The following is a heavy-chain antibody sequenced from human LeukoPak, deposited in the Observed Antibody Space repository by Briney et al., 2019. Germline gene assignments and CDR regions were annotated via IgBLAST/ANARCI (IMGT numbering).Heavy chain of an antibody. CDR3: ARGRGWYYYGSGNWFDP. CDR1: GGSFSGYY. D-gene: IGHD3-10*01. Sequence: QASETLSLTCAVYGGSFSGYYWSWIRQPPGKGLEWIGEINHSGSTNYNPSLKSRVTISVDTSKNQFSLKLSSVTAADTAVYYCARGRGWYYYGSGNWFDPWGQGTLVTVSS. V-gene: IGHV4-34*01. CDR2: INHSGST. J-gene: IGHJ5*02.